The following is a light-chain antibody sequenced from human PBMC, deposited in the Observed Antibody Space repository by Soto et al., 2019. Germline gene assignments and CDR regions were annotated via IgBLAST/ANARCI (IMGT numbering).Light chain of an antibody. CDR1: QSISSW. CDR2: KAS. J-gene: IGKJ2*01. Sequence: DIQMTQSPSTLSASVGDRVTITCRASQSISSWLAWYQQKPGKAPKLLIYKASSLESGVPSRFSGSGSGTEFTLTIISLQPDDFATYYCQQYNSYVYTFGQGTKLEIK. CDR3: QQYNSYVYT. V-gene: IGKV1-5*03.